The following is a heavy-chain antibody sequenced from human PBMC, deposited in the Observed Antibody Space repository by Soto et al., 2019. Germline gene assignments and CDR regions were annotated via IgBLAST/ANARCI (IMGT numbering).Heavy chain of an antibody. J-gene: IGHJ6*02. D-gene: IGHD2-8*01. V-gene: IGHV1-24*01. CDR3: ATVPYCTNGVCYSVLNGMDV. CDR2: FDPEDGET. CDR1: GYTLTELS. Sequence: GASVKVSCKVSGYTLTELSMHRVRQAPGKGLEWMGGFDPEDGETIYAQKFQGRVTMTEDTSTDTAYMELSSLRSEDTAVYYCATVPYCTNGVCYSVLNGMDVWGQGTTVTVSS.